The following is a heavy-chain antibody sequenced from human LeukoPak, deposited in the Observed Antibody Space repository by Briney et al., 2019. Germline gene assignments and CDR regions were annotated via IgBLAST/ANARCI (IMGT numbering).Heavy chain of an antibody. V-gene: IGHV3-74*03. Sequence: PGGSLRLSCAASGFTFSSYWMHWVRQGPGKGLVWLSHIKTDGTQTMYADSVKGRFTVSRDNAKDTLYLQMNSLRAEDTGVYYCARDLHWNSIDYWGQGTLVTVSP. D-gene: IGHD1-7*01. CDR2: IKTDGTQT. CDR3: ARDLHWNSIDY. CDR1: GFTFSSYW. J-gene: IGHJ4*02.